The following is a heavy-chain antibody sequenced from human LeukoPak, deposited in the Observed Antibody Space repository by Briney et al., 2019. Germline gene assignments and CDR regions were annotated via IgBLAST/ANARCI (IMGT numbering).Heavy chain of an antibody. CDR2: TSYDGSKK. V-gene: IGHV3-30*18. Sequence: GRSLRLSCAASGSTFSSYGMHWVRQAPGKGLEWVVVTSYDGSKKYYADSVKGRFTISRDNSKNTLYLQINSLRAEDTAVYYCAKEYSSIVAFDFWGQGTMVTVSS. CDR3: AKEYSSIVAFDF. D-gene: IGHD5-18*01. CDR1: GSTFSSYG. J-gene: IGHJ3*01.